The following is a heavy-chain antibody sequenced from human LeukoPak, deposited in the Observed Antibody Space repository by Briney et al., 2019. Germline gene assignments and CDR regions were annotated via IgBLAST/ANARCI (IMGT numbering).Heavy chain of an antibody. J-gene: IGHJ4*02. V-gene: IGHV4-61*01. Sequence: SETLSPTCTVSGGSVSSGSYYWSWIRQPPGKGLEWIGYIYYSGSTNYNPSLKSRVTISVDTSKNQFSLKLSSVTAADTAVYYCARDPIGVGIDYWGQGTLVTVS. CDR3: ARDPIGVGIDY. CDR2: IYYSGST. CDR1: GGSVSSGSYY. D-gene: IGHD3-3*01.